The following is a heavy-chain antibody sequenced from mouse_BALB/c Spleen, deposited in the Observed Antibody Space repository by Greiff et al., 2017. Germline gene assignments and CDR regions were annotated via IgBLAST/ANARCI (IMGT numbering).Heavy chain of an antibody. CDR3: ARDYYGSKRYWYFDV. V-gene: IGHV2-9*02. CDR2: IWAGGST. CDR1: GFSLTSYG. Sequence: VQVVESGPGLVAPSQSLSITCTVSGFSLTSYGVHWVRQPPGKGLEWLGVIWAGGSTNYNSALMSRLSISKDNSKSQVFLKMNSLQTDDTAMYYCARDYYGSKRYWYFDVWGAGTTVTVSS. J-gene: IGHJ1*01. D-gene: IGHD1-1*01.